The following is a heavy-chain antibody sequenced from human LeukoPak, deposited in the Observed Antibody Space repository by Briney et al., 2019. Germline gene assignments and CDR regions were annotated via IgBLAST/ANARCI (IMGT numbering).Heavy chain of an antibody. CDR3: ARGPAGMPIPPLKY. Sequence: ASVKVSCKASGYTFTSYGISWVRQAPGQGLEWMGWISAYNGNTNYAQKLQGRVTMTTDTSTSTAYMELRSLRSDDTAVYYCARGPAGMPIPPLKYWGQGTLVTVSS. V-gene: IGHV1-18*01. D-gene: IGHD3-16*01. CDR1: GYTFTSYG. CDR2: ISAYNGNT. J-gene: IGHJ4*02.